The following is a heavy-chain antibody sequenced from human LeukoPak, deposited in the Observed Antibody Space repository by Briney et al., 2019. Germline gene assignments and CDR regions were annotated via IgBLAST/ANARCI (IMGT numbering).Heavy chain of an antibody. Sequence: SETLSLTCTIYGDSVSRSDSYWDWIRQPPGKGLEWIGAIYYSGRTYYSPSLKSRVTLSVDMSNNQFSLTLSSVTAADTALYFCARRRYYDSSGYLEWGQGTLVTVSS. CDR2: IYYSGRT. CDR3: ARRRYYDSSGYLE. J-gene: IGHJ1*01. V-gene: IGHV4-39*01. D-gene: IGHD3-22*01. CDR1: GDSVSRSDSY.